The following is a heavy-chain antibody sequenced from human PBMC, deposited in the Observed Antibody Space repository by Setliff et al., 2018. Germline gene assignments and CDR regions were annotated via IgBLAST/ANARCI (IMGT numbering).Heavy chain of an antibody. CDR2: IYYSGST. CDR3: AKCGRFAPSGWFQYVDS. D-gene: IGHD6-19*01. J-gene: IGHJ4*02. CDR1: GGSISSSSYY. Sequence: PSETLSLTCTVSGGSISSSSYYWGWIRQPPGKGLEWIGSIYYSGSTYYNPSLKSRVTISVDTSKNQFSLKLSSVTAADTATYYCAKCGRFAPSGWFQYVDSWAQGTLVTVSS. V-gene: IGHV4-39*07.